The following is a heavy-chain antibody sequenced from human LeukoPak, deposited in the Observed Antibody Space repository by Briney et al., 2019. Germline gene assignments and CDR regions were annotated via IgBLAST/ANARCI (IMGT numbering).Heavy chain of an antibody. CDR1: GGTFSSYA. V-gene: IGHV1-69*05. J-gene: IGHJ5*02. CDR2: IIPIFSTA. Sequence: SVKVSCKASGGTFSSYAISWVRQAPGQGLEWMGGIIPIFSTANYAQKFQGRVTITTDESTSTAYMELSSLRSEDTAVYYCARDSTYCSSTSCPPPGSNWFDPWGQGTLVTVSS. CDR3: ARDSTYCSSTSCPPPGSNWFDP. D-gene: IGHD2-2*01.